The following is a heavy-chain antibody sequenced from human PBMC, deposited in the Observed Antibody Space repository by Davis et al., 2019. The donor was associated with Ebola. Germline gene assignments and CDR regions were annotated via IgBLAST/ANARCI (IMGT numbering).Heavy chain of an antibody. CDR3: VVYLTSAAYY. Sequence: SETLSLTCIVSGGSISNTNYHGGWIRQPPGKGLEWIGTIYYTGTTYYNLSLTSRITLSVDTSKNQFSLKLNSMTAADTAVYFCVVYLTSAAYYWGQGTLVTVSS. J-gene: IGHJ4*02. D-gene: IGHD2-2*01. CDR1: GGSISNTNYH. CDR2: IYYTGTT. V-gene: IGHV4-39*01.